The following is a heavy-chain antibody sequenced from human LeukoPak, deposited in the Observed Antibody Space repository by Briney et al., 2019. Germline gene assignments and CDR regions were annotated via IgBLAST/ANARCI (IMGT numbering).Heavy chain of an antibody. J-gene: IGHJ4*02. V-gene: IGHV4-59*01. Sequence: SDTLSLTCSVSGDSIRSSYWSWIRQPPGKGLEWIGYVYHTGSSYYNPSLKSRATTSIDMSKNQFSLQLTSMTAADTAVYYCAGYGSESYYKAFDFWGQGILVTVSS. D-gene: IGHD3-10*01. CDR3: AGYGSESYYKAFDF. CDR2: VYHTGSS. CDR1: GDSIRSSY.